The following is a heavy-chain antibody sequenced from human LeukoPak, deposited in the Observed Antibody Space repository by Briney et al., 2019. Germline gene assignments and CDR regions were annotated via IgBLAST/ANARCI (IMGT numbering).Heavy chain of an antibody. CDR2: IYYRGTT. Sequence: PSETLSLTCTVSGVSTTSYYWSWIRQSSGKGLEWIGYIYYRGTTNYNPSLRSRVTVSLDTSKSQFSLRLTSVTAADTAVYYCARKMSGWFDSWGQGTLVTVSS. J-gene: IGHJ5*01. V-gene: IGHV4-59*01. D-gene: IGHD3-3*01. CDR3: ARKMSGWFDS. CDR1: GVSTTSYY.